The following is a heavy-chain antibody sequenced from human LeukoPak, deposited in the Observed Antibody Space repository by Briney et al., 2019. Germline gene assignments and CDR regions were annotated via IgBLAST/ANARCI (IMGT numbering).Heavy chain of an antibody. D-gene: IGHD6-13*01. CDR2: IGAYNGNT. Sequence: ASVKVSCKASGYTFTSYGISWVRQAPGQGLEWMGWIGAYNGNTNYAQKLQGRVTMTTDTSTSTAYMELRSLRSDDTAVYYCARGGAAVLTYYYYYMDVWGKGTTVTVSS. J-gene: IGHJ6*03. CDR3: ARGGAAVLTYYYYYMDV. CDR1: GYTFTSYG. V-gene: IGHV1-18*01.